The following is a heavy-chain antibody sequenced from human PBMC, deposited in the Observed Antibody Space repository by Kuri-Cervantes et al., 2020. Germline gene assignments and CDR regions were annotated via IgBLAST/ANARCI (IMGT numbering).Heavy chain of an antibody. J-gene: IGHJ4*02. Sequence: GGSLRLSCVASGLTFSSHNMNWVRQAPGKGLECISSITSSGGTINYADSVKGRFTISRDNAKNSLYLQMDSLRVEDTAVYYCAGDYDSSGYEVYFDYWGQGTLVTVSS. CDR2: ITSSGGTI. D-gene: IGHD3-22*01. V-gene: IGHV3-21*03. CDR3: AGDYDSSGYEVYFDY. CDR1: GLTFSSHN.